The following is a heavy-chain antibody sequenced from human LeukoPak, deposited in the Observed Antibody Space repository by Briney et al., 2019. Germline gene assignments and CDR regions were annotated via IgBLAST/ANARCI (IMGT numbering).Heavy chain of an antibody. V-gene: IGHV3-33*06. D-gene: IGHD3-10*01. CDR1: GFTFSSYS. Sequence: GRSLRLSCAASGFTFSSYSMHWVRQAPGKGLEWVALIWDDGSNNYYADSVKGRFTISRDNSKNTLYLQMNSLRAEDTAVCYCAKDHSTHYYGSGTYGPRGYSDYWGQGTLVTASS. J-gene: IGHJ4*02. CDR2: IWDDGSNN. CDR3: AKDHSTHYYGSGTYGPRGYSDY.